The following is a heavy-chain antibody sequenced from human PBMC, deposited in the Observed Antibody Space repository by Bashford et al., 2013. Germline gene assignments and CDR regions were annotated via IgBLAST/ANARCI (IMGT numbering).Heavy chain of an antibody. V-gene: IGHV1-69*06. CDR2: IIPIFGTA. D-gene: IGHD3-10*01. CDR3: ARRITSGSGVKGRFDP. Sequence: SVKVSCKASGGTFSSYAISWVRQAPGQGLEWMGGIIPIFGTANYAQKFQGRVTITADKSTSTAYMELSSLRSEDTAVYYCARRITSGSGVKGRFDPWGQGPWSPSPQ. CDR1: GGTFSSYA. J-gene: IGHJ5*02.